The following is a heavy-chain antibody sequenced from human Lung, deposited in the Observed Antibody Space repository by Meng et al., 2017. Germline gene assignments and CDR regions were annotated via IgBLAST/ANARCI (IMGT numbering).Heavy chain of an antibody. CDR1: GGCFSDYY. CDR3: ARGPTTMAHDFDY. J-gene: IGHJ4*02. Sequence: QVPLKQSGGGLWKSSETLSLTCVVSGGCFSDYYWSCIRQPPGKGLEWIGEINHSVSTNYNPSLESRATISVDTSQNNLSLKLSSVTAADSAVYYCARGPTTMAHDFDYWGQGTLVTVSS. V-gene: IGHV4-34*01. D-gene: IGHD4-11*01. CDR2: INHSVST.